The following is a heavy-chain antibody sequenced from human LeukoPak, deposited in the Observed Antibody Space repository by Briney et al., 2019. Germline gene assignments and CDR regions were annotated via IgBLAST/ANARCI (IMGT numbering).Heavy chain of an antibody. V-gene: IGHV4-34*01. CDR3: ARTPLGYCSSTSCRRVRRPGAFDI. CDR2: INHSGST. J-gene: IGHJ3*02. Sequence: SWIRQPPGKGLEWIGEINHSGSTNYNPSLKSRVTISVDTSKNQFSLKLSSVTAADTAVYYCARTPLGYCSSTSCRRVRRPGAFDIWGQGTMVTVSS. D-gene: IGHD2-2*01.